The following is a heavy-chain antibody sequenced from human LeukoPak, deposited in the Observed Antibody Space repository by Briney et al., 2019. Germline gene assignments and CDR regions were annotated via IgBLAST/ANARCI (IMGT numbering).Heavy chain of an antibody. CDR3: ARGRYSSGWYVHNWFDP. J-gene: IGHJ5*02. D-gene: IGHD6-19*01. CDR2: INHSGST. CDR1: GGSFSGYY. Sequence: SETLSLTCAVYGGSFSGYYWSWIRQPPGKGLEWIGEINHSGSTNYNPSLKSRVTISVDTSKNQFSLKLSSVTAADTAVYYCARGRYSSGWYVHNWFDPWGQGTLVTVSS. V-gene: IGHV4-34*01.